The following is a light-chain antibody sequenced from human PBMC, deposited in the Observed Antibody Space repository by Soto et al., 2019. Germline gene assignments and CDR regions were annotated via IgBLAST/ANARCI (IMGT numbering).Light chain of an antibody. J-gene: IGKJ1*01. CDR3: HQYVASPRT. Sequence: EIVLTQSPRTLSSSPGERDTLSCRASQSIAGGYLAWYQHRPGQAPRLLISGAYRRAAGIPDRFSGSGSGTDFTLTISKLQPEDFAVYYCHQYVASPRTFGQGTKVEFK. CDR2: GAY. CDR1: QSIAGGY. V-gene: IGKV3-20*01.